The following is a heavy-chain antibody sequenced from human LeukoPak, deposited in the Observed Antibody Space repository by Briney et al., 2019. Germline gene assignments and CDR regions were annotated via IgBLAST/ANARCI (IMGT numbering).Heavy chain of an antibody. CDR3: ARGAGVVVPAAKFPHPYYFDY. V-gene: IGHV3-48*04. J-gene: IGHJ4*02. D-gene: IGHD2-2*01. CDR2: ISSSSSTI. CDR1: GFTFSSYS. Sequence: GGSLRLSCAASGFTFSSYSMNWVRQAPGKGLEWVSYISSSSSTIYYADSVKGRFTISRDNAKNSLYLQMNSLRAEDTAVYYCARGAGVVVPAAKFPHPYYFDYWGQGTLVTVSS.